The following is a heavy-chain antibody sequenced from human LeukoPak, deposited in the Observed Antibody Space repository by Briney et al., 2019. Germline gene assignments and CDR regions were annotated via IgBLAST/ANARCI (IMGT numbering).Heavy chain of an antibody. V-gene: IGHV3-20*04. Sequence: GGSLRLSCAASGFTFDDYGMSWVRQAPGKGLEWVSGINWNGGSTGYADSVKGRFTIFRDNAKDSVYLQMNSLRAEDSATYYCVREGFYFFDLWGQGTLVTVSS. J-gene: IGHJ4*01. CDR2: INWNGGST. CDR1: GFTFDDYG. CDR3: VREGFYFFDL.